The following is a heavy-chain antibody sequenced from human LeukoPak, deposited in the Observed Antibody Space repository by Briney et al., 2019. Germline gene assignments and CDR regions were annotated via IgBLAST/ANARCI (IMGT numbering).Heavy chain of an antibody. CDR2: IYYSGST. D-gene: IGHD3-10*01. CDR1: GGSISSYH. V-gene: IGHV4-59*01. Sequence: SETLSLTCSVSGGSISSYHWSWIRQPPGKGLEWIGYIYYSGSTNYNPSLKSRVTISVDTSKNQFSLKLSSVTAADTAAYYCARDPSSGEDLWGRGTLVTVSS. CDR3: ARDPSSGEDL. J-gene: IGHJ2*01.